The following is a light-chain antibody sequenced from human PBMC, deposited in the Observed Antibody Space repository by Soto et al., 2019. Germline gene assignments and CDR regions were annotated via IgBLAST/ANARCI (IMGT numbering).Light chain of an antibody. CDR2: GVS. V-gene: IGKV3-15*01. CDR1: QSVGTN. Sequence: RVMTRCSLTLSVSPGESGTGSCRASQSVGTNLAWYQQKPGQAPSLLIYGVSTRATGIQTRFSGSGSGRQFTLTISSLQSEDFAVYYCQQYNYWPQTFGQGTKVDIK. J-gene: IGKJ1*01. CDR3: QQYNYWPQT.